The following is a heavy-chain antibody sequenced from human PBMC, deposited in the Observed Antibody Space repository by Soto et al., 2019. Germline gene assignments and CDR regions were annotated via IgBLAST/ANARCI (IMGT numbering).Heavy chain of an antibody. CDR3: DARGPLPTAGNGEYYYYGMDV. CDR2: IYYSGST. V-gene: IGHV4-59*12. Sequence: SETLSLTCTVSGGSISSYYWDWIRQPPGKGLEWIGYIYYSGSTNYNPSLKSRVTISVDTSKNQFSLKLSSVTAADTAVYYCDARGPLPTAGNGEYYYYGMDVRAQRTTVTVSS. CDR1: GGSISSYY. D-gene: IGHD1-26*01. J-gene: IGHJ6*02.